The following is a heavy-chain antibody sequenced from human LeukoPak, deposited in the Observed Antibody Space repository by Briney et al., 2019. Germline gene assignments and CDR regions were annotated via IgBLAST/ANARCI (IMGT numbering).Heavy chain of an antibody. Sequence: SVKVSCKASGGTFSSYAISWVRQAPGRGLEWMGGIIPIFGTTNYAQKFQGRVTITADESTSTAYMELSSLRSEDTAVYYCARRWYSSGWYFDYWGQGTLVTVSS. CDR2: IIPIFGTT. CDR1: GGTFSSYA. D-gene: IGHD6-19*01. J-gene: IGHJ4*02. CDR3: ARRWYSSGWYFDY. V-gene: IGHV1-69*13.